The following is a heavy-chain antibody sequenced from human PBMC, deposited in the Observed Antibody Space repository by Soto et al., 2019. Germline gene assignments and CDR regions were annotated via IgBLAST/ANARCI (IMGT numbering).Heavy chain of an antibody. Sequence: QLQLQESGSGLVKPSQTLSLTCRVSGDSISSGGYSWSWIRQPPGKGLEWIGYIYESGTYYNPSLKSRVTMSVHRSKNQFSLKLTSVTAADTAVYFCATGHCSGGPCYPGGVEYWGQGALVTVSS. CDR3: ATGHCSGGPCYPGGVEY. D-gene: IGHD2-15*01. CDR2: IYESGT. CDR1: GDSISSGGYS. V-gene: IGHV4-30-2*01. J-gene: IGHJ4*02.